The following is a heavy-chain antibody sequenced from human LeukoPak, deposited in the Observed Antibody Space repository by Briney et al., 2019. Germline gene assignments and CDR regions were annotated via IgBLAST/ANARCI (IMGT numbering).Heavy chain of an antibody. Sequence: ASVKVSCKASGYTFTGYYMHWVRQAPGQGLEWMGWINLNSGGTNYAQKFQGRVTMTRDTSISTAYMELSRLRSDDTAVYYCAREPYYDILTGYSAYFDYWGQGTLVTVSS. CDR1: GYTFTGYY. J-gene: IGHJ4*02. CDR3: AREPYYDILTGYSAYFDY. D-gene: IGHD3-9*01. CDR2: INLNSGGT. V-gene: IGHV1-2*02.